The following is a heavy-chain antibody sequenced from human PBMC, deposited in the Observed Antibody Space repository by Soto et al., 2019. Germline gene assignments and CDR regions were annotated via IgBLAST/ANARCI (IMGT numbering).Heavy chain of an antibody. V-gene: IGHV5-10-1*01. CDR3: ARQIYDSDTGPNFQYYFDS. CDR2: IDPGDSQT. Sequence: PGESLKISCTGSGYSFAVYCITLVLQKPGKGLDWMGRIDPGDSQTYYSPSFRGHVTISVTKSITTVFLQWSSLRASDTAMYYCARQIYDSDTGPNFQYYFDSWGQGTPVTVSS. J-gene: IGHJ4*02. CDR1: GYSFAVYC. D-gene: IGHD3-22*01.